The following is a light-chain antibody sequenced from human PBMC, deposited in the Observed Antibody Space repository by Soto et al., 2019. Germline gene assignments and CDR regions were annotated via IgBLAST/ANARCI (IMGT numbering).Light chain of an antibody. CDR3: QNYHIAPFT. CDR1: QDINSY. V-gene: IGKV1-27*01. Sequence: DIHMTQSPSSLSASVGDRVTITCRASQDINSYLAWYQQKPGEVPQIIVYAASTLQSGVPSRFRGSGSGTDFTLTIRSLQPEDVATYYCQNYHIAPFTFGPGTKVDIK. J-gene: IGKJ3*01. CDR2: AAS.